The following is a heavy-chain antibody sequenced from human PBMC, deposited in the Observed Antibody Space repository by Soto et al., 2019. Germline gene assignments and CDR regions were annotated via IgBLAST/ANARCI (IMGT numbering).Heavy chain of an antibody. D-gene: IGHD1-7*01. V-gene: IGHV1-69*13. CDR2: IIPIFGTA. CDR1: GGTFSSYA. J-gene: IGHJ5*02. CDR3: ARDGVQSITGTTNWFDP. Sequence: ASVKVSCKASGGTFSSYAISWVRQAPGQGLEWMGGIIPIFGTANYAQKFQGRVTITADESTSTAYMELSSLRSEDTAVYYCARDGVQSITGTTNWFDPWGQGTLVTVSS.